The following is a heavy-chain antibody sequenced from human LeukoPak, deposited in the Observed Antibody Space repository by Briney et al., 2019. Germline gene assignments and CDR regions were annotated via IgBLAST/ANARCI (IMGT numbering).Heavy chain of an antibody. J-gene: IGHJ5*02. CDR1: GFTFSSYA. V-gene: IGHV3-30-3*01. D-gene: IGHD3-10*01. CDR3: ARSWPTMVRGVVDWFDP. Sequence: PGRSLRLSCAASGFTFSSYAMHWVRQAPGKGLEWVAVISYDGSNKYYADSVKGRFTISRDNSKHTLYLQMNSLRAEDTAVYYCARSWPTMVRGVVDWFDPWGQGTLVTVSS. CDR2: ISYDGSNK.